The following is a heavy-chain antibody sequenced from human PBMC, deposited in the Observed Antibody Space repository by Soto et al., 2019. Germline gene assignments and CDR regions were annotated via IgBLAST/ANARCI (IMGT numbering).Heavy chain of an antibody. V-gene: IGHV3-33*01. Sequence: PGGSLRLSCAASGFTFSSYGMHWVRQAPGKGLEWVAVIWYDGSNKYYADSVKGRFTISRDNSKNTLYLQMNSLRAEDTAVYYCARDLGIFGVVIIQGTYGMDVWGQGTTVTVSS. CDR3: ARDLGIFGVVIIQGTYGMDV. D-gene: IGHD3-3*01. CDR1: GFTFSSYG. J-gene: IGHJ6*02. CDR2: IWYDGSNK.